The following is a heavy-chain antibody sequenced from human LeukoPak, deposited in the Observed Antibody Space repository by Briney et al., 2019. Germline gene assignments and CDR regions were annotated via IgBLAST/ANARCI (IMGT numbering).Heavy chain of an antibody. V-gene: IGHV3-23*01. J-gene: IGHJ4*02. CDR2: ISGSGGGT. D-gene: IGHD3-22*01. Sequence: GGSLRLSCAVSGITVSNYGMSWVRQAPGKGLEWVAGISGSGGGTNYADSVKGRSTISRDNFKNTLYLQMNSLRAEDTAVYFCAKRGVVIRVILVGFHKEAYYFDSWGQGALVTVSS. CDR1: GITVSNYG. CDR3: AKRGVVIRVILVGFHKEAYYFDS.